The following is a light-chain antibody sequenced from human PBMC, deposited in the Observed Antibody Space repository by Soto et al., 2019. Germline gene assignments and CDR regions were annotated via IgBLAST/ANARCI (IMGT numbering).Light chain of an antibody. J-gene: IGLJ2*01. CDR1: SSDVGGYNY. CDR2: DVS. CDR3: GSYTSSSTLVV. Sequence: QSVLTQPASVSGSPGQSITISCSGTSSDVGGYNYVSWYQQHPGKAPKLIIFDVSYRPSGVSNRFSGFKSGNTASLTISGLQPEDEAHYYCGSYTSSSTLVVFGGGTKLTVL. V-gene: IGLV2-14*01.